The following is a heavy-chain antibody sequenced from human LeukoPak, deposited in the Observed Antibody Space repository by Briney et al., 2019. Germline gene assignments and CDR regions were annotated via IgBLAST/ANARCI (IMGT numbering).Heavy chain of an antibody. CDR3: ARQRGYSYGLLDY. CDR1: GFTFSSYW. J-gene: IGHJ4*02. Sequence: GGSLRLSCAASGFTFSSYWMSWVRQAPGKGLEWVANIKQDGSEKYYVDSVKGRFTTSRDNAKNSLYLQMNSLRAEDTAVYYCARQRGYSYGLLDYWGQGTLVTVSS. CDR2: IKQDGSEK. D-gene: IGHD5-18*01. V-gene: IGHV3-7*01.